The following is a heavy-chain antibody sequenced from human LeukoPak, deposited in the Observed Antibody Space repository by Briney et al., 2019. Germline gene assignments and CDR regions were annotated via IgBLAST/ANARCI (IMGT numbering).Heavy chain of an antibody. V-gene: IGHV4-34*01. CDR2: INHSGST. Sequence: PSETLPLTCAVYGGSFSGYYWSWIRQPPGKGLEWIGEINHSGSTNYNPSLKSRVTISVDTSKNQFSLKLSSVTAADTAVYYCARGNYEGSLDYWGQGTLVTVSS. J-gene: IGHJ4*02. D-gene: IGHD3-22*01. CDR1: GGSFSGYY. CDR3: ARGNYEGSLDY.